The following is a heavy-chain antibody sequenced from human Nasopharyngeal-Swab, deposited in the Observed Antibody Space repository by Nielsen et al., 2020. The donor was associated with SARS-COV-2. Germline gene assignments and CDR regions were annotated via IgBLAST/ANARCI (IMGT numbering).Heavy chain of an antibody. D-gene: IGHD3-9*01. V-gene: IGHV1-18*01. Sequence: VRQMPGKGLEWMGWISAHNGNTNYAQKLQGRVTMTTDTSTSTAYMELRSLRSDDTAVYYCARDDYDILTGYYTGGIYWGQGTLVTVSS. J-gene: IGHJ4*02. CDR3: ARDDYDILTGYYTGGIY. CDR2: ISAHNGNT.